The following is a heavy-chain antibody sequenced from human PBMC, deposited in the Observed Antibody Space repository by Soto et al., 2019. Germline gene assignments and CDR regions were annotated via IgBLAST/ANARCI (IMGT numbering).Heavy chain of an antibody. J-gene: IGHJ5*02. V-gene: IGHV3-74*01. Sequence: PGGSLRLSCAASGFTLSSYWMHWVRQAPGKGLVWVSRINSDGGSTRYADSVRGRFTISRDNAKNLLHLQMNSLRVEDTAIYYCTKDSHWGIVSPTHHHWCQGPHVTV. CDR1: GFTLSSYW. D-gene: IGHD3-16*01. CDR3: TKDSHWGIVSPTHHH. CDR2: INSDGGST.